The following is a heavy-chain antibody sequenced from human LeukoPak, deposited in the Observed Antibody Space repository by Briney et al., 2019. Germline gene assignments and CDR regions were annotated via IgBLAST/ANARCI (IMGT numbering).Heavy chain of an antibody. J-gene: IGHJ5*02. V-gene: IGHV4-39*07. Sequence: PSETLSLTCTVSGDSITNSRYYWSWIRQPPGKGLEWIGEINHSGSTNYNPSLKSRVTISVDTSKNQFSLKLSSVTAADTAVYYCARVDCSGGSCYPGRWFDPWGQGTLVTVSS. CDR3: ARVDCSGGSCYPGRWFDP. D-gene: IGHD2-15*01. CDR2: INHSGST. CDR1: GDSITNSRYY.